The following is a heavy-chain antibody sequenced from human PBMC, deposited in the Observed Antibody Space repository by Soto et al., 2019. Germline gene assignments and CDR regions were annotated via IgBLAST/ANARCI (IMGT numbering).Heavy chain of an antibody. CDR2: IIPVFGTR. J-gene: IGHJ3*01. CDR1: GGTFRGFA. V-gene: IGHV1-69*18. D-gene: IGHD3-22*01. CDR3: AREGCNYYDSSQRQNAFDV. Sequence: QVQLVQSGAEVKKPGSSVKVSCKASGGTFRGFAISWVRQTPGQGLEWLGNIIPVFGTRHSAQKFQSRVNNTADDSMTTAIMELIGLRSEDTAVYYCAREGCNYYDSSQRQNAFDVWGQGTVVTVSS.